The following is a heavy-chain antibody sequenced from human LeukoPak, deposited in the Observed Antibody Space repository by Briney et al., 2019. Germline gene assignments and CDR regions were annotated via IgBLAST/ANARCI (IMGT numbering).Heavy chain of an antibody. D-gene: IGHD6-19*01. J-gene: IGHJ6*02. Sequence: SQTLSLPCAISGDSVSSNSAAWNWIRQSPSRGLEWLGRTYYRSKWYNDYAVSVKSRITINPDTSKNQFSLQLNSVTPEDTAVYYCARVVVAPVAGTSYYYYSGMDAWGQGPTVTVSS. CDR3: ARVVVAPVAGTSYYYYSGMDA. CDR1: GDSVSSNSAA. V-gene: IGHV6-1*01. CDR2: TYYRSKWYN.